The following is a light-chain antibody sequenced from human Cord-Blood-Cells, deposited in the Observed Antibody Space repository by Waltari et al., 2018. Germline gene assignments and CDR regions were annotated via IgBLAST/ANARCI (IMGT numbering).Light chain of an antibody. V-gene: IGKV3-20*01. CDR2: GAS. Sequence: EIVLTQSPGTLFLSPGERATLSCRASQCVSSSYLAWYQQKPGQAPRLLIYGASSRATGIPDRFSGSGSGTDFTLTISRLEPEDFAVYYCQQYGSSPPLTFGGGTKVEIK. J-gene: IGKJ4*01. CDR1: QCVSSSY. CDR3: QQYGSSPPLT.